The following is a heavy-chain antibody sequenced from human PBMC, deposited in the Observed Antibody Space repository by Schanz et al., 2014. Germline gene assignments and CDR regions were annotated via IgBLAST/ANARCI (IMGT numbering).Heavy chain of an antibody. CDR3: ARERRFVDRDDLYYLDS. V-gene: IGHV1-18*01. CDR2: ISAYNGNT. J-gene: IGHJ4*02. Sequence: QVQLVQSGAEVKKPGASVKVSCKASGYTFTSYGISWVRQAPGQGLEWMGWISAYNGNTKYPQKRQGRVTMTTDTSTSTAYIALTDLRSGDTAVYYCARERRFVDRDDLYYLDSWGQGTLVTVSS. D-gene: IGHD3-3*01. CDR1: GYTFTSYG.